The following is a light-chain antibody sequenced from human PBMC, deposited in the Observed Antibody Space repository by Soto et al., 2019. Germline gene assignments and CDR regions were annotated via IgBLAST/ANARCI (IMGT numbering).Light chain of an antibody. CDR3: VLYVGSTII. J-gene: IGLJ2*01. CDR1: SGSVSASLY. CDR2: NTN. V-gene: IGLV8-61*01. Sequence: QTVVTQEPSFPVSPGGTVTLTCGLTSGSVSASLYPSWYQQTPGQTPRTLIYNTNTRSSGVPDRFSGSILGNKAALTITGAQADDESDYYCVLYVGSTIIFGGGTKVTVL.